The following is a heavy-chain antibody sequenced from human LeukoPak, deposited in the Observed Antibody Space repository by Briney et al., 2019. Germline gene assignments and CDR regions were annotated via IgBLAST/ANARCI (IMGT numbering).Heavy chain of an antibody. J-gene: IGHJ4*02. CDR2: IKQDGSEK. D-gene: IGHD1-26*01. CDR1: GFSFSNYW. CDR3: AREGRTGGRYPRFDY. V-gene: IGHV3-7*01. Sequence: GGSLRLSCAASGFSFSNYWMSWVRQAPGKGLEWVANIKQDGSEKYYVDSVKGRFTISRDNAKNSLYLQMNSLRAEDTAVYYCAREGRTGGRYPRFDYWGQGTLVTVSS.